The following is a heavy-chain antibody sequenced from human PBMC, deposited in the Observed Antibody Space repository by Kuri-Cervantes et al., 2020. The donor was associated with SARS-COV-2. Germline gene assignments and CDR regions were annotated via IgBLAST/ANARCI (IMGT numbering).Heavy chain of an antibody. CDR2: IYSCGST. D-gene: IGHD3-3*01. CDR1: GFTVSSNY. V-gene: IGHV3-53*01. CDR3: AKSPYYDFWSGYHY. Sequence: GESLKISCAASGFTVSSNYMSWVRQAPGKGLEWVSVIYSCGSTYYAGSVKGRFTISRDNSKNTLYLQMNSLRAEDTAVYYCAKSPYYDFWSGYHYWGQGTLVTVSS. J-gene: IGHJ4*02.